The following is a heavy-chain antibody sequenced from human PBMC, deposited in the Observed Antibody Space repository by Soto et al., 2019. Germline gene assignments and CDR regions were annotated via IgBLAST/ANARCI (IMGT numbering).Heavy chain of an antibody. CDR1: GYDFTSYW. Sequence: EVQLVQSGTEMKKPGESLKISCKGSGYDFTSYWIGWVRQMPGKGLEWMGVIYPADSDTRYRPSFEGQVTFSVDKSLSTAYLQWNSLKASDTARYYCARRRAWNDAFDFWGQGMLVTVSS. CDR2: IYPADSDT. D-gene: IGHD1-1*01. V-gene: IGHV5-51*03. J-gene: IGHJ4*02. CDR3: ARRRAWNDAFDF.